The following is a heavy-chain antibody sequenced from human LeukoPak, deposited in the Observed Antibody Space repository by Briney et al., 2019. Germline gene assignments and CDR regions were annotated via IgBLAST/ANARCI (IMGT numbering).Heavy chain of an antibody. Sequence: ASVKVSCKASGYTFTGYYMHWVRQAPGQGLEWMGRINPDSGGTNYAQKFQGRVTMTRDTSISTAYMELSRLRSDDTAVYYCARHDYGDYPFDYWGQGTLVTVSS. CDR3: ARHDYGDYPFDY. CDR2: INPDSGGT. V-gene: IGHV1-2*06. D-gene: IGHD4-17*01. CDR1: GYTFTGYY. J-gene: IGHJ4*02.